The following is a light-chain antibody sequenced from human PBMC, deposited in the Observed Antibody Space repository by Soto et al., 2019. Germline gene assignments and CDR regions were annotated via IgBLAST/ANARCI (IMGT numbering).Light chain of an antibody. V-gene: IGLV3-25*03. Sequence: SYELTQPPSVSVSPGQTARITCSGAALPKQYACWYQQKPGQAPVMVIYKDRERPTGIPERFYGTSSGTTVTLTISGVKSEDEAYYYCQSADSRPGVVFVGGTKLT. CDR3: QSADSRPGVV. CDR2: KDR. CDR1: ALPKQY. J-gene: IGLJ2*01.